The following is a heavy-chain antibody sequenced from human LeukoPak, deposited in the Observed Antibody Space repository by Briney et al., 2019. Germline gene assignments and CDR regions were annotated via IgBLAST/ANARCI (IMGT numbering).Heavy chain of an antibody. CDR1: GFTFSSYG. J-gene: IGHJ3*02. CDR2: IRYDGSNK. V-gene: IGHV3-30*02. CDR3: AKGIVGATTSDDAFDI. D-gene: IGHD1-26*01. Sequence: GGSLRLSCAASGFTFSSYGMHWVRQAPGKGLEWVAFIRYDGSNKYYADSVKGRFTISRDNSKNTLYLQMNSLRAEDTAVYYCAKGIVGATTSDDAFDIWGQGTMVTVSS.